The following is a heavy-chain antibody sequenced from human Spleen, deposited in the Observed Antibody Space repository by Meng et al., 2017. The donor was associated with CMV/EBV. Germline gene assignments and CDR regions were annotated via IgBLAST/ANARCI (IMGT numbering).Heavy chain of an antibody. V-gene: IGHV3-74*01. D-gene: IGHD3-3*01. CDR2: INSDGTTT. CDR3: AGGFDFWSGYPLTYGMDV. J-gene: IGHJ6*02. Sequence: GESLKISCAASGFTFSSYWMHWVRQAPGKGLVWVSRINSDGTTTSYADSVKGRFTISRDNAKNSLSLQMNSLRVDDTAVYYCAGGFDFWSGYPLTYGMDVWGQGTTVTVSS. CDR1: GFTFSSYW.